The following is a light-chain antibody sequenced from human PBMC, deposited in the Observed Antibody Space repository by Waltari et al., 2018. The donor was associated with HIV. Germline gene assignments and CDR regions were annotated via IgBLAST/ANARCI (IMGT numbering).Light chain of an antibody. CDR2: EVS. Sequence: QSALTQPASVSGSPGQSITLSCTATRTAVGGCTSFPWYQQHPGKAPNLMISEVSNRPSGVTNRFSGSKSGNTASLTISGLQVEDEADYYCSSYTSSSTLYVFGTGTKVTVL. CDR1: RTAVGGCTS. J-gene: IGLJ1*01. CDR3: SSYTSSSTLYV. V-gene: IGLV2-14*01.